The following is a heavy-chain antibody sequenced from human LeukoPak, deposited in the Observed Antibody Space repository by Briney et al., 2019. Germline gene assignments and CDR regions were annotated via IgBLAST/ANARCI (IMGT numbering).Heavy chain of an antibody. J-gene: IGHJ6*02. CDR1: GFTFSSYW. CDR3: ARSQTHYYYYYGMDV. Sequence: PGGSPRLSCAASGFTFSSYWMSWVRQAPGKGLEWVANIKQDGSEKYYVDSVKGRFTISRDNAKNSLYLQMNSLRAEGTAVYYCARSQTHYYYYYGMDVWGQGTTVTVSS. CDR2: IKQDGSEK. V-gene: IGHV3-7*01.